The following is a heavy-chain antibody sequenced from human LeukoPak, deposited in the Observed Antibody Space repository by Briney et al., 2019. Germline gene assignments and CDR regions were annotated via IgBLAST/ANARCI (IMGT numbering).Heavy chain of an antibody. V-gene: IGHV4-39*01. CDR1: GGSISSDNYY. CDR3: SRYRYTYGSNFDY. Sequence: PSETLSLTCTVSGGSISSDNYYWGWVRQPPGKGLEWIASIYYSGNTYYNPSLKSRVTMSVDTSKNQCSLKLDSVTAADTAVYFCSRYRYTYGSNFDYWGQGTLVTVSS. J-gene: IGHJ4*02. CDR2: IYYSGNT. D-gene: IGHD5-18*01.